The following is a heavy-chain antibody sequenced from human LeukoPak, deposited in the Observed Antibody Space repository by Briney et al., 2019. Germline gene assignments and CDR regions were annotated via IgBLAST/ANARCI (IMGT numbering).Heavy chain of an antibody. Sequence: GGSLRLSCAASGFTFSSFWMTWVRQAPGKGLEWGANIKQDGSEKYDVDSVRGRFITSRDNATNSLYLQMNSLRAEDTAVYYCARDLNYFDYWGQGTLVTVSS. J-gene: IGHJ4*02. CDR2: IKQDGSEK. CDR1: GFTFSSFW. V-gene: IGHV3-7*01. CDR3: ARDLNYFDY.